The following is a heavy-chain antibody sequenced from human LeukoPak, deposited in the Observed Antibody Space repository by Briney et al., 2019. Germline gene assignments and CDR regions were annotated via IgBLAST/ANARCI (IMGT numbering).Heavy chain of an antibody. J-gene: IGHJ5*02. D-gene: IGHD1-26*01. CDR2: ISSSSSYI. CDR1: GFTFSSYS. CDR3: ARDTPYSGTPAGFDP. Sequence: EGSLRLSCAASGFTFSSYSINWVRQAPGKGLEWVSSISSSSSYIYYADSVEGRFTISRDNAKNSLYLQMNSLRAEDTAVYYCARDTPYSGTPAGFDPWGQGTLVTVSS. V-gene: IGHV3-21*06.